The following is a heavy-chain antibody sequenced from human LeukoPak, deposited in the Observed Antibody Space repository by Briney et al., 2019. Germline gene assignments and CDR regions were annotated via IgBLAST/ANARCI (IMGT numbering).Heavy chain of an antibody. CDR1: GGSISSSSYY. J-gene: IGHJ5*02. Sequence: SETLSLTCTVSGGSISSSSYYWGWIRQPPGKGLEWIGSIYYSGSTYYNPSLKSRVTMSVDTSKNQFSLKLSSVTAADTAVYYCASQYYYGSGRWFDPWGQGTLVTVSS. V-gene: IGHV4-39*07. D-gene: IGHD3-10*01. CDR3: ASQYYYGSGRWFDP. CDR2: IYYSGST.